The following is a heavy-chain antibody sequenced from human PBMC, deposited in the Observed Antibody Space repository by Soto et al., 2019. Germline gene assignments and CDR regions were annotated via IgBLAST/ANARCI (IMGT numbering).Heavy chain of an antibody. CDR1: GFTFSSYG. V-gene: IGHV3-33*01. CDR3: ARDRETVATMHKDAFDI. Sequence: QVQLVESGGGEVQPGRSLRLSCAASGFTFSSYGMHWVRQAPGKGLEWVAVIWYDGSNKYYADSVKGRFTISRDNSKNTLYLQMNSLRAEDTAVYYCARDRETVATMHKDAFDIWGQGTMVTVSS. CDR2: IWYDGSNK. D-gene: IGHD5-12*01. J-gene: IGHJ3*02.